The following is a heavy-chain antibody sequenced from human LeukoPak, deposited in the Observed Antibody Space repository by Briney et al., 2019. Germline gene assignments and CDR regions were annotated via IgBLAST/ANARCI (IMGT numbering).Heavy chain of an antibody. Sequence: GGSLRLSCAASGFTFSSYAMSWVRQAPGKGLEWVSAISGSGGSTYYADSVKGRFTISRDHSKTTLYLKMNRLRAEDTAVYYCAKEGSWYYDYYFDYWGQGTLVTVSS. CDR3: AKEGSWYYDYYFDY. J-gene: IGHJ4*02. CDR2: ISGSGGST. CDR1: GFTFSSYA. V-gene: IGHV3-23*01. D-gene: IGHD3-22*01.